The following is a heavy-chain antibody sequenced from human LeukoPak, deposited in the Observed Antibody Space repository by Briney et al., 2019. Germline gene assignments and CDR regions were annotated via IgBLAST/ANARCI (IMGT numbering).Heavy chain of an antibody. Sequence: GGSLRLSCAASGFTFSSYAMHWVRQAPGKGLEYVSAISSNGGSTYYANSVKGRFTISRDNSKNTLYLQMGSLRAEDMAVYYCAREDGSGYASDYWGQGTLVTVSP. J-gene: IGHJ4*02. V-gene: IGHV3-64*01. CDR1: GFTFSSYA. CDR2: ISSNGGST. D-gene: IGHD3-22*01. CDR3: AREDGSGYASDY.